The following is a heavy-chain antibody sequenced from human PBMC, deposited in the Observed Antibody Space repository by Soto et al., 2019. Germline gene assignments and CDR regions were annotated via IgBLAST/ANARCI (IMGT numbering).Heavy chain of an antibody. V-gene: IGHV3-48*02. CDR3: VGDLWGIKGGGFDY. D-gene: IGHD3-16*01. CDR2: ISSSSSTI. J-gene: IGHJ4*02. CDR1: GFTFSSYS. Sequence: EVQLVESGGGLVQPGGSLRLSCAASGFTFSSYSMNWVRQAPGKGLEWVSYISSSSSTIYYADSVKGRFTISRDNAKNALDLQMNSQRDEDTVVYYCVGDLWGIKGGGFDYWGQGTLVTVSS.